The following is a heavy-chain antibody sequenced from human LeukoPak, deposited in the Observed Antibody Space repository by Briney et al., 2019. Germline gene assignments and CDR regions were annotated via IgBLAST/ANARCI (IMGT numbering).Heavy chain of an antibody. CDR2: IYYSGST. CDR3: AREVYSSSWYENWFDP. CDR1: GVSISSHY. D-gene: IGHD6-13*01. J-gene: IGHJ5*02. V-gene: IGHV4-59*11. Sequence: SETLSLTCTVSGVSISSHYWSWIRQPPGKGLEWIGYIYYSGSTNYNPSLKSRVTISVDTSKNQFSLKLSSVTAADTAVYYCAREVYSSSWYENWFDPWGQGTLVTVSS.